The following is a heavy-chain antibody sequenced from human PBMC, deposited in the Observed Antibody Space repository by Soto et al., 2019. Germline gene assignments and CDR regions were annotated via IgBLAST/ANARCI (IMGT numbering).Heavy chain of an antibody. V-gene: IGHV3-33*01. D-gene: IGHD6-13*01. CDR2: IWYDGSNK. J-gene: IGHJ4*02. Sequence: QVQLVESGGGVVQPGRSLRLSCAASGFTFSSYGMHWVRQAPGKGLEWVAVIWYDGSNKYYADSVKGRFTISRDNSKNTLYLQMNSLRAEDTAVYLCARFRSSWYGRIDYWGQGTLVTVSS. CDR3: ARFRSSWYGRIDY. CDR1: GFTFSSYG.